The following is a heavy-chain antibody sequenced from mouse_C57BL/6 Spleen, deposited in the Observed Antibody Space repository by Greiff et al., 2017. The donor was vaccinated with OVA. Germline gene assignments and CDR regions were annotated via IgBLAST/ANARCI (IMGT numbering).Heavy chain of an antibody. Sequence: QVQLQQPGAELVRPGSSVKLSCKASGYTFTSYWMDWVKQRPGQGLEWIGNIYPSDSETHYNQKFKDKATLTVDKSSSTAYMQLSSLTSEDSAVYYCARGLSTMVTTGFDYWGQGTTLTVSS. CDR3: ARGLSTMVTTGFDY. V-gene: IGHV1-61*01. J-gene: IGHJ2*01. D-gene: IGHD2-2*01. CDR2: IYPSDSET. CDR1: GYTFTSYW.